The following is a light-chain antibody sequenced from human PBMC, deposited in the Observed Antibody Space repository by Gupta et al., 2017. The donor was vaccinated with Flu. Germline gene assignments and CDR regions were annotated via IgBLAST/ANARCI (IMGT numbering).Light chain of an antibody. CDR2: EVT. J-gene: IGLJ2*01. CDR3: SSYAGSNNVV. V-gene: IGLV2-8*01. CDR1: SSDVGGYNY. Sequence: QSSPTPPPPASGAPGPSITISCTGTSSDVGGYNYVSWYQQYPGKAPKVMIYEVTKRPSGVSDRFSGSKYGNTASLTVSGLQAEDEADYYCSSYAGSNNVVFGGGTKLTVL.